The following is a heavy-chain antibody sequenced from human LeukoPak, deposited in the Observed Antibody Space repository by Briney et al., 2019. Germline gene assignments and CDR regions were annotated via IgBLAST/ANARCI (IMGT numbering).Heavy chain of an antibody. Sequence: SETLSLTCTVSGASITSSGYYWGWIRQPPGKGLEWIGTIYHSGSTNYNPSLKSRVTISVDTSENQSSLKLSSVTAADTAVYYCARGGPYVYGDYARGLRFSNNWFDPWGQGTLVTVSS. CDR3: ARGGPYVYGDYARGLRFSNNWFDP. V-gene: IGHV4-39*07. CDR1: GASITSSGYY. D-gene: IGHD4-17*01. CDR2: IYHSGST. J-gene: IGHJ5*02.